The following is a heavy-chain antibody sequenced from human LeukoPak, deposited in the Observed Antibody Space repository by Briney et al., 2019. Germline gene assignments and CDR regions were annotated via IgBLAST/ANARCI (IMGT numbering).Heavy chain of an antibody. Sequence: GGSLRLSCAASGFTFSSYEMNWVRQAPGKGLEWVSYISSSGSTIYYADSVKSRFTISRDNAKNSLYLQMNSLRAEDTAVYYCARVLRFLRYFDYWGQGTLVTVSS. CDR2: ISSSGSTI. CDR1: GFTFSSYE. V-gene: IGHV3-48*03. J-gene: IGHJ4*02. CDR3: ARVLRFLRYFDY. D-gene: IGHD3-3*01.